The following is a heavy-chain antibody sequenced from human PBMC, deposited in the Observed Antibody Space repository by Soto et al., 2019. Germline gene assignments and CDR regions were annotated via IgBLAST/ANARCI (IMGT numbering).Heavy chain of an antibody. CDR3: ARESAFSFDY. V-gene: IGHV3-48*01. Sequence: EVHLVESGGGLVQPGGSLRLSCSASGFTISTYSMNWVRQAPGKGLEWISYIRSNDRTIYYADSVEGRFTISSDNAKNSLYLQMNSLGAEETAVYSCARESAFSFDYWGQGALVTVSS. CDR1: GFTISTYS. J-gene: IGHJ4*02. CDR2: IRSNDRTI.